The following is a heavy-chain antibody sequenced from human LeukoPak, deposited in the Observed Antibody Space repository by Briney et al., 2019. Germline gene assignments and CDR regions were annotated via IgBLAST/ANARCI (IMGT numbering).Heavy chain of an antibody. CDR3: ARFKRITMVRGVITTTAYYYGMDV. CDR2: INHSGGT. Sequence: SETLSPTCAVYGGSFSGYYWSWIRQPPGKGLEWIGEINHSGGTNYNPSLKSRVTISVDTSKNQFSLKLSSVTAADTAVYYCARFKRITMVRGVITTTAYYYGMDVWGQGTTVTVFS. J-gene: IGHJ6*02. D-gene: IGHD3-10*01. V-gene: IGHV4-34*01. CDR1: GGSFSGYY.